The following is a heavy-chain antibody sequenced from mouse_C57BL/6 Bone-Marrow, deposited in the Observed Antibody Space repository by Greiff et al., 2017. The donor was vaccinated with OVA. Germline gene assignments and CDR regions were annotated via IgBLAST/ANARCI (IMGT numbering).Heavy chain of an antibody. D-gene: IGHD1-1*01. CDR2: IDPSGSYT. J-gene: IGHJ3*01. CDR1: GYTFTSYW. Sequence: VQLQQPGAELVMPGASVKLSCKASGYTFTSYWMHWVKQRPGQGLEWIGEIDPSGSYTNYNQKFKGKSTLTVDKSSSTVYMQRSSLTSEDSTVYCGANQYYGSSYGFAYWGQGTLVTVSA. CDR3: ANQYYGSSYGFAY. V-gene: IGHV1-69*01.